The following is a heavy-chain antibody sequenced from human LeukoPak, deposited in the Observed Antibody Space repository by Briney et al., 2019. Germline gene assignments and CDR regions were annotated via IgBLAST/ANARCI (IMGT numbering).Heavy chain of an antibody. CDR3: ARGFHDYGDQGWFDP. V-gene: IGHV1-2*06. CDR1: GYTFTGYY. J-gene: IGHJ5*02. D-gene: IGHD4-17*01. Sequence: ASVKVSCKASGYTFTGYYMHWVRQAPGQGLEWMGRINPNSGGTNYAQKFQGRVTMTRDTSISTAYMELSRLRSDDTAVYYCARGFHDYGDQGWFDPWGQGTLATVSS. CDR2: INPNSGGT.